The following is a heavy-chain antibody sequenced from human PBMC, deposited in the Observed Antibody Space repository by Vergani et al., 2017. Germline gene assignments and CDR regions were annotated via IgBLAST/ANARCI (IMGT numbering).Heavy chain of an antibody. J-gene: IGHJ5*01. Sequence: QVQLVESEGGVVQPGRSLTLSCVASGFTFSSHGMHWVRQAPGKGLEWVAVIWYDGSNKYYGDSVKGRFTISRDNSKNTLYLQMNSLRVEDTAVYYCARWGYERRLDSWGQGTLVTVSS. CDR1: GFTFSSHG. CDR2: IWYDGSNK. V-gene: IGHV3-33*01. D-gene: IGHD5-12*01. CDR3: ARWGYERRLDS.